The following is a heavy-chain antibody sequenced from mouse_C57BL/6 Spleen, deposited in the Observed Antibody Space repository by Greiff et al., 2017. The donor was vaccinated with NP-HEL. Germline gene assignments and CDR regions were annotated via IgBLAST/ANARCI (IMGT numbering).Heavy chain of an antibody. Sequence: VQLKESGGGLVKPGGSLKLSCAASGFTFSSYAMSWVRQTPEKRLEWVATISDGGSYTYYPDNVKGRFTISRDNAKNNLYLQMSHRKSEDTAMYYWARGGPFSVVGGDYYAMDYWGQGTSVTVSS. D-gene: IGHD1-1*01. CDR2: ISDGGSYT. CDR3: ARGGPFSVVGGDYYAMDY. CDR1: GFTFSSYA. V-gene: IGHV5-4*01. J-gene: IGHJ4*01.